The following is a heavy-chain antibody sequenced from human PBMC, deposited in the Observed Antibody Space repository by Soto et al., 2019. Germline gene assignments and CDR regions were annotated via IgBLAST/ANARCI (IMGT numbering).Heavy chain of an antibody. CDR1: GYTLTELS. D-gene: IGHD6-19*01. J-gene: IGHJ4*02. Sequence: ASVKVSCKVSGYTLTELSMHWVRQAPGKGLEWMGGFDPEDGETIYAQKFQGRVTMTEDTSTDTAYMELSSLRSEDTAVYYCATDYIAVAGSYYFDYWGQGTLVTVSS. CDR2: FDPEDGET. V-gene: IGHV1-24*01. CDR3: ATDYIAVAGSYYFDY.